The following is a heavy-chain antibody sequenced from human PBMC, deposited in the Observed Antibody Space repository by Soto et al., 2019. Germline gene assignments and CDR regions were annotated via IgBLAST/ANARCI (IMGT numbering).Heavy chain of an antibody. CDR1: GGSFIGYY. J-gene: IGHJ6*02. V-gene: IGHV4-34*01. CDR2: INHSGST. Sequence: SETLSLTCAVYGGSFIGYYCIFIRHPPGKGLEWIGEINHSGSTNYNPSLKSRVTISVDTSKNQFSLKLSSVTAADTAVYYCARQTGTTYYYYGMDVWGQGTTVTVSS. D-gene: IGHD1-7*01. CDR3: ARQTGTTYYYYGMDV.